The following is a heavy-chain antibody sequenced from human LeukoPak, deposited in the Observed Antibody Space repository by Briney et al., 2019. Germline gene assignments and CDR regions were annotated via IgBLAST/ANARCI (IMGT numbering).Heavy chain of an antibody. V-gene: IGHV3-11*01. CDR3: ARASRYYDIPRFDYGMDV. CDR1: GFTFSDYY. D-gene: IGHD3-9*01. J-gene: IGHJ6*02. CDR2: ISSSGSTI. Sequence: GGSLRLSCAASGFTFSDYYMSWIRQAPGKGLEWVSYISSSGSTIYYADSVKGRFTISRDNAKDSLYLQMNSLRAEDTAVYYCARASRYYDIPRFDYGMDVWGQGTTVTVSS.